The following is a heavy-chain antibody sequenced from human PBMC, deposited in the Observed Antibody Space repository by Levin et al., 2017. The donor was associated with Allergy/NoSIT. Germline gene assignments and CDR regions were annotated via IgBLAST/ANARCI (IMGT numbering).Heavy chain of an antibody. CDR2: IWYDGSNK. CDR3: ARDGESLGFDY. Sequence: GGSLRLSCAASGFTFSSYGMHWFRQAPGKGLEWVAVIWYDGSNKYYADSVKGRFTISRDNSKNTLYLQMNSLRAEDTAVYYCARDGESLGFDYWGQGTLVTVSS. J-gene: IGHJ4*02. CDR1: GFTFSSYG. D-gene: IGHD7-27*01. V-gene: IGHV3-33*01.